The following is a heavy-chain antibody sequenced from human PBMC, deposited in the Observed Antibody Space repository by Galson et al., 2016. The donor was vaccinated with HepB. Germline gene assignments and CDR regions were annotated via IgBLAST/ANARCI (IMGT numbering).Heavy chain of an antibody. CDR2: IIPILGIA. J-gene: IGHJ4*02. V-gene: IGHV1-69*04. Sequence: SVKVSCKAFGGTFSSYAISWVRQAPGQGLEWMGRIIPILGIANYAQKFQGGVTITADKSTSTAYMELSSLRSEDTAVYYCARQKAVFALYYFDYWGQGTLVTVSS. CDR1: GGTFSSYA. CDR3: ARQKAVFALYYFDY.